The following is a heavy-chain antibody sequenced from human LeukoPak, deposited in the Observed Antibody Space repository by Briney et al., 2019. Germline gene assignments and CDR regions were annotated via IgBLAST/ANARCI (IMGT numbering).Heavy chain of an antibody. J-gene: IGHJ6*03. D-gene: IGHD6-13*01. Sequence: PCRSLRRSFAASGFTFYDYAWHWVRQGPGKGLEGCSGISRSSGSIVYEDSVRGRFTISRDNAKNSLYLQMNSLRAEDTALYYCAKGYSTSWRHYYFMDVWGTGTAVTISS. CDR1: GFTFYDYA. CDR2: ISRSSGSI. V-gene: IGHV3-9*01. CDR3: AKGYSTSWRHYYFMDV.